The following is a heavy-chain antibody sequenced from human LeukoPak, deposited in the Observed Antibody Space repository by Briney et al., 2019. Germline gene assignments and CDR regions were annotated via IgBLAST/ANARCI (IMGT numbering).Heavy chain of an antibody. CDR1: GLTFSSYA. D-gene: IGHD2-2*01. Sequence: GGSLRLSCAASGLTFSSYAMSWVRQAPGKGLEWVSAISGSGGSTYYADSVKGRFTISRDNSKNTLYLQMNSLRAEDTAVYYCAKDRIVSAAMGALNYWGQGTLVTVSS. CDR2: ISGSGGST. V-gene: IGHV3-23*01. J-gene: IGHJ4*02. CDR3: AKDRIVSAAMGALNY.